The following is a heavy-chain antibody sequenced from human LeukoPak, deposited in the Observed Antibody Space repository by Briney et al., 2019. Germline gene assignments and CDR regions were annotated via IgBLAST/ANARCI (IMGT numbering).Heavy chain of an antibody. V-gene: IGHV3-15*01. Sequence: GGSLRLSCAASGFTFSNAWMSWVRQAPGKGLEWVGRIKSKTDGGTTDYAAPVKGRFTISKDDSKNTLYLQMNSLKTEDTAVYYCTTGDMVRGVIQFNPYYYYMDVWGKGTTVTVSS. D-gene: IGHD3-10*01. CDR3: TTGDMVRGVIQFNPYYYYMDV. J-gene: IGHJ6*03. CDR2: IKSKTDGGTT. CDR1: GFTFSNAW.